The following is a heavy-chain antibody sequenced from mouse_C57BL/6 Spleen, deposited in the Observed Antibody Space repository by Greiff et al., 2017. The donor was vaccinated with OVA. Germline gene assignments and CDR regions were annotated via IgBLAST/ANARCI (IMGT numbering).Heavy chain of an antibody. J-gene: IGHJ1*03. D-gene: IGHD4-1*01. CDR2: INYDGSST. CDR1: GFTFSDYY. V-gene: IGHV5-16*01. Sequence: EVKVVESEGGLVQPGSSMKLSCTASGFTFSDYYMAWVRQVPEKGLEWVANINYDGSSTYYLDSLKSRFIISRDNAKNILYLQMSSLKSEDTATYYCAREGTGTGYFDVWGTGTTVTVSS. CDR3: AREGTGTGYFDV.